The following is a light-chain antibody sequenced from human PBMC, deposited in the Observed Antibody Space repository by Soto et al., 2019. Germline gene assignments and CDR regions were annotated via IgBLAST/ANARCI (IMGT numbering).Light chain of an antibody. CDR1: QSVSTY. CDR3: QQRSNWPLT. V-gene: IGKV3-11*01. CDR2: DAS. J-gene: IGKJ4*01. Sequence: EIVLTQSPATLSLSPGERATLSCRASQSVSTYLAWYQQKPGQAPRLLIYDASNRAAGLPARFSGSGSGTDFTLTISILEPEDFAVYYCQQRSNWPLTFGGGTKVEIK.